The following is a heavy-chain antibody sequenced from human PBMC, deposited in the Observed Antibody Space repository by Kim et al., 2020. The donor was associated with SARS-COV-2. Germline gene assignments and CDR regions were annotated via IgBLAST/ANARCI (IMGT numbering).Heavy chain of an antibody. V-gene: IGHV4-61*02. Sequence: SETLSLTCTVSGGSISSGTYYWTWIRQPAGKELEWIGRIYTSGSTNYNPSLESRVTISIDTSNNHFSLKLSSVTAADAAVYYCARDRHGSGWTYFDYWGQGTLVIVSS. CDR3: ARDRHGSGWTYFDY. J-gene: IGHJ4*02. D-gene: IGHD6-19*01. CDR1: GGSISSGTYY. CDR2: IYTSGST.